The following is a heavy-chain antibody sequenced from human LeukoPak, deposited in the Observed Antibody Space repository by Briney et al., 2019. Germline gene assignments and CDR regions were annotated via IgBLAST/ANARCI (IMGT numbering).Heavy chain of an antibody. D-gene: IGHD5-18*01. V-gene: IGHV3-23*01. CDR1: GFTFSSHA. J-gene: IGHJ4*02. CDR2: LSGSGYNT. CDR3: ASGAGYSYGSDY. Sequence: GGSLRLSCAASGFTFSSHALSWVRQAPGKGLEWVSSLSGSGYNTYYADSVKGRFTISRDNSKNTVYLQMNSLRAEDTAVYYCASGAGYSYGSDYWGQGTLVTVSS.